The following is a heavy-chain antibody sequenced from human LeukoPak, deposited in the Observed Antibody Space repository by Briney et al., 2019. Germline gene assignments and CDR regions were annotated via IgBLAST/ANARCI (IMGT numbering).Heavy chain of an antibody. J-gene: IGHJ4*02. CDR2: IIPIFGTA. CDR1: GGTFISYA. Sequence: GSSVKVSCKASGGTFISYAISWVRQAPGQGLEWMGGIIPIFGTANYAQKFQGRVTITADKSTSTAYMELRSLRSDDTAVYYCARTDSGYDFTPFDYWGQGTLVTVSS. D-gene: IGHD5-12*01. V-gene: IGHV1-69*06. CDR3: ARTDSGYDFTPFDY.